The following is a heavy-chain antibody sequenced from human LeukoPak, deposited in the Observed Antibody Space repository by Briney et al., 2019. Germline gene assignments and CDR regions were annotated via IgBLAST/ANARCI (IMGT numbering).Heavy chain of an antibody. V-gene: IGHV4-59*01. CDR1: GGPLSSYY. D-gene: IGHD6-19*01. CDR2: IYYSGST. CDR3: AREGYSSGWYVDY. Sequence: SETLSLTCTVSGGPLSSYYWSWIRQPPGKGLEWVGYIYYSGSTNYNPYIKSRVTISVATSKNQFSLKLSSVTAADTAVYYCAREGYSSGWYVDYRGQGTLVTVSS. J-gene: IGHJ4*02.